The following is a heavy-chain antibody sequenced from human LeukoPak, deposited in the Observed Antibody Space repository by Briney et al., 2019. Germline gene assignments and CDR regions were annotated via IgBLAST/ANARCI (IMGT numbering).Heavy chain of an antibody. V-gene: IGHV3-48*01. J-gene: IGHJ4*02. CDR1: GFTFSSYG. CDR3: ARPVVVPAAIVWPPDY. D-gene: IGHD2-2*01. Sequence: GGTLRLSCAASGFTFSSYGMSWVRQAPGEGLEWVSYNSSSSSTIYYADSVKGRFTISRDNAKNSLYLQMNSLRAEDTAVYYCARPVVVPAAIVWPPDYWGQGTLVTVSS. CDR2: NSSSSSTI.